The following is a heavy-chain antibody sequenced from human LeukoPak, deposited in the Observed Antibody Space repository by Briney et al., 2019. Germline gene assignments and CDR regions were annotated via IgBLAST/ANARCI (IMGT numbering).Heavy chain of an antibody. CDR3: ARGHMLTGYYNFAWFDP. Sequence: PGGSLRLSCAASGFTFSTYGMHWVRQPTGKGLEWVSAIGTAGDTYYSHSVQGRFTISRENDKNSLYLHMNSLSAGDTAVYFCARGHMLTGYYNFAWFDPWGQGTLVTVSS. CDR1: GFTFSTYG. CDR2: IGTAGDT. V-gene: IGHV3-13*01. J-gene: IGHJ5*02. D-gene: IGHD3-9*01.